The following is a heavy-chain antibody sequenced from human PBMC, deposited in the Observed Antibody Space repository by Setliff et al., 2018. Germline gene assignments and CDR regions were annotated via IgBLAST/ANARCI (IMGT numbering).Heavy chain of an antibody. J-gene: IGHJ4*02. D-gene: IGHD3-10*01. V-gene: IGHV3-23*01. Sequence: GGSLRLSCTASGLTFSNYGMSWVRQAPGKGLDWVSGISGGGGSTFFADSVKGRFTISRDNSKNTLYLQMNSLRADDTALYYCATARRGYQYGSGSLFDDWGQGTQVTVS. CDR3: ATARRGYQYGSGSLFDD. CDR1: GLTFSNYG. CDR2: ISGGGGST.